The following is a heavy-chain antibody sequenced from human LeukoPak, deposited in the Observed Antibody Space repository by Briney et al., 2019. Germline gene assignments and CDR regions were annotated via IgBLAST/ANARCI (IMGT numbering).Heavy chain of an antibody. CDR2: ISSNGGST. CDR3: VKDRGIAAALYYFDY. Sequence: PGGSLRLSCLASGFTFSSYAMHWVRQAPGEGLEYVSAISSNGGSTYYADSVKGRFTISRDNSKNTLYLQMSSLRAEDTAVYYCVKDRGIAAALYYFDYWGQGTLVTVSS. CDR1: GFTFSSYA. J-gene: IGHJ4*02. V-gene: IGHV3-64D*09. D-gene: IGHD6-13*01.